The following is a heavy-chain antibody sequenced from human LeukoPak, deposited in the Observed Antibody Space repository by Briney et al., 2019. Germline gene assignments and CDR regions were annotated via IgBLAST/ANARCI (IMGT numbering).Heavy chain of an antibody. Sequence: GGSLRLSCAASGFTFSSYVMTWVRQAPGKGLEWVSAISGSGTDTYYADSVKGRFTISRDNSRKTLYLQMNSLRGDDTAVYYCAVYCGPASCYSGFDHWGQGTMVTVSS. CDR1: GFTFSSYV. CDR3: AVYCGPASCYSGFDH. V-gene: IGHV3-23*01. D-gene: IGHD2-2*01. J-gene: IGHJ4*02. CDR2: ISGSGTDT.